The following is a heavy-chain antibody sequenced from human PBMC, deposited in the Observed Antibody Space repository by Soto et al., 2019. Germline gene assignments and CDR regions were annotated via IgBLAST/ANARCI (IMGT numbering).Heavy chain of an antibody. CDR2: IYHSGST. D-gene: IGHD2-21*01. CDR1: GGSISSGGYS. CDR3: AASCVACGGFNYYDMDV. Sequence: SETLSLTCAVSGGSISSGGYSWSWIRQPPGKGLEWIGYIYHSGSTYYNPSLKSRVTISVDRSKNQFSLKLSSVTAADTAVYYCAASCVACGGFNYYDMDVWGQGPTVTVSS. V-gene: IGHV4-30-2*01. J-gene: IGHJ6*02.